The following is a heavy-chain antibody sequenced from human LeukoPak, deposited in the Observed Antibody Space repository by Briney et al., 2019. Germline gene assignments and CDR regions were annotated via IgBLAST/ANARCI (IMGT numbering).Heavy chain of an antibody. V-gene: IGHV3-11*01. CDR3: ARDVIGITGIFDY. D-gene: IGHD1-20*01. J-gene: IGHJ4*02. CDR1: GFTFSDYY. Sequence: GGSLRLSCAASGFTFSDYYMTWIRQAPGKGLEWVSYISSSGNTIYYADSVKGRFTISRDSAKNSLYLQMNSLRAEDTAVYYCARDVIGITGIFDYRGQGTLVTVSS. CDR2: ISSSGNTI.